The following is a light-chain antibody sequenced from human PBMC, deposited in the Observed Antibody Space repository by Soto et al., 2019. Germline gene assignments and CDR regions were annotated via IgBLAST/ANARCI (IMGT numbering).Light chain of an antibody. Sequence: SYELTQPPSVSVSPGQTARITCSGDALPKQFAYWYQQKPGQAPVLVIYKDSERPSGIPERFSGSSSGTTVTLTISGVQAEDEADYYCQSADISGTYVFGTGTKLTVL. CDR3: QSADISGTYV. V-gene: IGLV3-25*03. CDR2: KDS. CDR1: ALPKQF. J-gene: IGLJ1*01.